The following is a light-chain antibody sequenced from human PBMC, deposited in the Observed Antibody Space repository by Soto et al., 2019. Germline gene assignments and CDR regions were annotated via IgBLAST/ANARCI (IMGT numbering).Light chain of an antibody. V-gene: IGKV1-39*01. CDR2: AAS. Sequence: DIQMTQSPSSLSASVGDRVTITCRASQTISTHLNWYQQKPGKAPKLLIYAASTLQSGVPSRFSGSGSGTDFTLTISSLQPEDFATYYCKQSLTIPYTFGQGTKLEIK. J-gene: IGKJ2*01. CDR1: QTISTH. CDR3: KQSLTIPYT.